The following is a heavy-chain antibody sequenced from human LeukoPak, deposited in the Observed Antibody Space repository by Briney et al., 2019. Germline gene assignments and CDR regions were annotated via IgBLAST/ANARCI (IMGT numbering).Heavy chain of an antibody. CDR1: GFTFSSYS. CDR2: ISSSSSYI. J-gene: IGHJ4*02. CDR3: ARDLAPGEQWLAGY. Sequence: GGSLRLSCAASGFTFSSYSMNWARQAPGKGLEWVSSISSSSSYIYYADSVKGRFTISRDNAKNSLYLQMNSLRAEDTAVYYCARDLAPGEQWLAGYWGQGTLVTVXS. D-gene: IGHD6-19*01. V-gene: IGHV3-21*01.